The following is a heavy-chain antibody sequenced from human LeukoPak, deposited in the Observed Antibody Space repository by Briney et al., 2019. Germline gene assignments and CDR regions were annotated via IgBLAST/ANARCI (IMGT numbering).Heavy chain of an antibody. CDR1: GYTFTSYD. CDR2: MNPNSGNT. V-gene: IGHV1-8*03. J-gene: IGHJ5*02. D-gene: IGHD2-2*01. CDR3: ARGRRPAAVKWFDP. Sequence: ASVKVSCKASGYTFTSYDINWVRQATGQGLEQMGWMNPNSGNTGYAQKFQGRVTITRNTSISTAYMELSSLRSEDTAVYYCARGRRPAAVKWFDPWGQGTLVTVSS.